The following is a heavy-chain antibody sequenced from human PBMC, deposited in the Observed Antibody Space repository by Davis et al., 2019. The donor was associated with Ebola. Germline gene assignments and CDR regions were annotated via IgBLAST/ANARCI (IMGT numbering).Heavy chain of an antibody. J-gene: IGHJ2*01. CDR3: ARDRGIVANWYFDL. V-gene: IGHV3-74*01. Sequence: GESLKISCAASGFTFSSYWMHWVRQAPGKGLVWVSRINSDGSSTSYADSVKGRFTISRDNAKNTLYLQMNSLRAEDTAVYYCARDRGIVANWYFDLWGRGTLVTVSS. CDR1: GFTFSSYW. CDR2: INSDGSST. D-gene: IGHD5-12*01.